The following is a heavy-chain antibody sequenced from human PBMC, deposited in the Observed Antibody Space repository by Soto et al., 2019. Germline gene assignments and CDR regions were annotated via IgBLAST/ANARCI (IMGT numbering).Heavy chain of an antibody. CDR1: GYTFTGYY. D-gene: IGHD1-1*01. CDR2: INPNSGGT. Sequence: ASVNVSCKTSGYTFTGYYMHWVRQAPGQGLEWMGWINPNSGGTNYAQKFQGRVTMTRDTSISTAYMELSRLRSDDTAVYYCARGSYNWNDSPYYYGMDVWGQGTTVTVSS. J-gene: IGHJ6*02. CDR3: ARGSYNWNDSPYYYGMDV. V-gene: IGHV1-2*02.